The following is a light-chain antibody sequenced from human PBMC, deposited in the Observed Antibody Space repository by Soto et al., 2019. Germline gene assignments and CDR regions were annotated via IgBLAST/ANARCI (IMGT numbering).Light chain of an antibody. J-gene: IGKJ2*01. CDR1: QSVSSN. Sequence: EIVMTQSQATLSVSPGERATLSCRASQSVSSNLAWYQQKPGQAPRLLIYGASTRANGIPARFSGSGSGTEFTLTISSLQSEDFAVYYCQQYNNWPLMYTFGQGTKLEIK. CDR2: GAS. CDR3: QQYNNWPLMYT. V-gene: IGKV3-15*01.